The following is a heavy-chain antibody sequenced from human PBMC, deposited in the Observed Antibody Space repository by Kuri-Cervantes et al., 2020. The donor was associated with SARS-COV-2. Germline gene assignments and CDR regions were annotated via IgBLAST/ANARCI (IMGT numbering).Heavy chain of an antibody. CDR2: IIPIFGTA. CDR1: GGTFSSYA. CDR3: AKDESAWEWYYYYYMDV. Sequence: SVKVSCKASGGTFSSYAISWVRQAPGQGLEWMGGIIPIFGTANYAQKFQGRVTITADESTSTAYMELSSLRAEDTAVYYCAKDESAWEWYYYYYMDVWGKGTTVTVSS. J-gene: IGHJ6*03. D-gene: IGHD1-26*01. V-gene: IGHV1-69*13.